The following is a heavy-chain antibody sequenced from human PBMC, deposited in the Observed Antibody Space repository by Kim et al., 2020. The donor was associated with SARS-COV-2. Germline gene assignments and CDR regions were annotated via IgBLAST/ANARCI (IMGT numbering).Heavy chain of an antibody. J-gene: IGHJ3*02. D-gene: IGHD3-9*01. CDR3: AITYDILTGYEGAFDI. V-gene: IGHV4-34*01. Sequence: SLKSRVTISVDTSKNQFSLKLSSVTAADTAVYYCAITYDILTGYEGAFDIWGQGTMVTVSS.